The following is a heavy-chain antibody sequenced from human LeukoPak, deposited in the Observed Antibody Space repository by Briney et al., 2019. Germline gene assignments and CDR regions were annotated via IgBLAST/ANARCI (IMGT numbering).Heavy chain of an antibody. D-gene: IGHD1-26*01. CDR1: GFTFSNYA. CDR2: VSGNDGDT. Sequence: GGSLRLSCAASGFTFSNYAMAWVRRAPGKGLEWVSSVSGNDGDTYYADSVKGRFTISRDNYKNTLYLQMNRLRAEDTAIYYCAKGCGGCYYSCFGYWGQGTLVTVSS. V-gene: IGHV3-23*01. J-gene: IGHJ4*02. CDR3: AKGCGGCYYSCFGY.